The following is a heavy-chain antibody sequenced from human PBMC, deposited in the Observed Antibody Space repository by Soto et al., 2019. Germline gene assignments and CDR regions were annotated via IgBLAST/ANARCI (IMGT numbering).Heavy chain of an antibody. D-gene: IGHD3-9*01. V-gene: IGHV4-34*01. CDR3: ARQGLPYIDWAHTPHYYMDV. Sequence: SETLSLTCAVYGGSFSGYYWSWIRQPPGKGLEWIGEINHSGNTHYNPSLKRRVTISVDKSKNQFSLKLSSVPAADTAVYYCARQGLPYIDWAHTPHYYMDVWGKGTTVTVSS. CDR1: GGSFSGYY. CDR2: INHSGNT. J-gene: IGHJ6*03.